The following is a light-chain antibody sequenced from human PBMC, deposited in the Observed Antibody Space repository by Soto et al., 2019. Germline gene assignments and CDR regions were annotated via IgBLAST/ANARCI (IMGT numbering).Light chain of an antibody. Sequence: QSVLTQPPSVSGAPGQRVTISCTGSSSNIGAGHDVNWYQQLPGTAPKLLIYGNSNRPSRVPDRFSGSKSGTSASLAITGLQAEDEADYYCQSYDSSLSGWVFGGGTKLTVL. CDR3: QSYDSSLSGWV. CDR1: SSNIGAGHD. CDR2: GNS. J-gene: IGLJ3*02. V-gene: IGLV1-40*01.